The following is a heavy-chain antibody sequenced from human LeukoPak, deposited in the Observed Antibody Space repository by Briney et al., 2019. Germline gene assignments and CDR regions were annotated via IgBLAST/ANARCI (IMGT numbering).Heavy chain of an antibody. CDR1: GGSISSSCW. CDR2: VYHSGST. D-gene: IGHD2-21*02. V-gene: IGHV4-4*02. J-gene: IGHJ3*02. CDR3: AGAYCGGDCYSGRI. Sequence: SETLSLTCAVSGGSISSSCWWSWVRQPPGKGLEWIGEVYHSGSTNYSPSLKSRVTLSVDKSKNQFSLRLSSVTAADTAVYYCAGAYCGGDCYSGRIWGQGTMVTVSS.